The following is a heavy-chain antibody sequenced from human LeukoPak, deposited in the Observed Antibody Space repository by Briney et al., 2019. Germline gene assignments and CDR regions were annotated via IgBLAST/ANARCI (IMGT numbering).Heavy chain of an antibody. J-gene: IGHJ4*02. CDR3: ARGPLAAAGPYYFDY. Sequence: GGSLRLSCAASGFTFSSYAMHWVRQAPGKGLEYVSTISSNGGSTYYANSGKGRFTISRDNSKNTLYLQMGSLRAEDMAVYYCARGPLAAAGPYYFDYWGQGTLVTVSS. CDR1: GFTFSSYA. CDR2: ISSNGGST. D-gene: IGHD6-13*01. V-gene: IGHV3-64*01.